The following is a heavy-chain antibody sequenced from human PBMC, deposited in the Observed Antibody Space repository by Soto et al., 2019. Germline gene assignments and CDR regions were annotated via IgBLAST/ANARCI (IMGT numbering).Heavy chain of an antibody. V-gene: IGHV4-61*01. Sequence: QVELQESGPGLVRPSETLSLTCTVSGVSVSSGSYYWSWIRQPPGQGLEWIGYVYYGGNTDYNPSLKSRVIISVDTSKNQFSLKLSSVTAADTAIYYCARTYSSSFPFDYWGQDTLVTVSS. J-gene: IGHJ4*02. D-gene: IGHD6-6*01. CDR1: GVSVSSGSYY. CDR3: ARTYSSSFPFDY. CDR2: VYYGGNT.